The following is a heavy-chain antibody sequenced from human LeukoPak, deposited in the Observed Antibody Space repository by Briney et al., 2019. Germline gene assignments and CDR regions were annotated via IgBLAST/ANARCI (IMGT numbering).Heavy chain of an antibody. CDR1: GGSISSYY. V-gene: IGHV4-59*08. CDR2: IYYSGST. J-gene: IGHJ3*02. D-gene: IGHD3-22*01. Sequence: PSETLSLTCTVSGGSISSYYWSWIRQPPGKGLEWIGYIYYSGSTNYNPSLKSRVTISVDTSKNQFSLKLSSVTAADTAVYYCARPVMPYYYDSSGYPPGAFDIWGQGTMVTVPS. CDR3: ARPVMPYYYDSSGYPPGAFDI.